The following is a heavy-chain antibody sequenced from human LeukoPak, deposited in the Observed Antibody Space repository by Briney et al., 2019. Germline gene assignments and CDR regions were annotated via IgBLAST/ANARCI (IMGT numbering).Heavy chain of an antibody. D-gene: IGHD6-13*01. CDR1: GYTFTSYG. J-gene: IGHJ4*02. V-gene: IGHV1-18*01. Sequence: ASVKVSCKASGYTFTSYGISWVRQAPGQGLEWMGWISAYNGNTNYAQKLQGRVTMTTDTSTSTAYMELRSLRSDDKAVYYCARDPPRRYSSSWDDYFDYWGQGTLVTVSS. CDR2: ISAYNGNT. CDR3: ARDPPRRYSSSWDDYFDY.